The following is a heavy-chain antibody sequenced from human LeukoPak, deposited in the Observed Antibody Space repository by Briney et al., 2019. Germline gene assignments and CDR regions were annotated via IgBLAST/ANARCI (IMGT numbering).Heavy chain of an antibody. D-gene: IGHD6-6*01. CDR2: IRQDGREK. CDR1: GFTFSNYW. J-gene: IGHJ4*02. V-gene: IGHV3-7*03. CDR3: ARDVSDENGSASRIHLDS. Sequence: GGSLRLSCAASGFTFSNYWMTWVRQAPGKGLEWVANIRQDGREKNYVDSVKGRFTISRDNAKNSLILQMNRLRAEDTAAYYCARDVSDENGSASRIHLDSWGQGTLVSVSS.